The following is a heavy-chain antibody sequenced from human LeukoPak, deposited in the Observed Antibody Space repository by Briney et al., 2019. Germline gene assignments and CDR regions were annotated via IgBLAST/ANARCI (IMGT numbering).Heavy chain of an antibody. J-gene: IGHJ6*04. D-gene: IGHD1-1*01. V-gene: IGHV3-72*01. CDR3: ARGPSISTTHTAFYYGMDV. Sequence: PRGSLRFSCAASGFTFSDHYMDGVRQAPGKGLEWVCRIRNKANSYTTEYAASVKGRFSISRDESENLVYLQMNSLKTEDTAVYYCARGPSISTTHTAFYYGMDVWGKGTTVTVSS. CDR1: GFTFSDHY. CDR2: IRNKANSYTT.